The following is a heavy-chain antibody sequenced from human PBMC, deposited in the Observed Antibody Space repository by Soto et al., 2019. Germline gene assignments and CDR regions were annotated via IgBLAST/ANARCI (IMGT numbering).Heavy chain of an antibody. CDR2: IYYSGST. CDR3: ARQSEYYFASGRAAPLYGMDV. J-gene: IGHJ6*02. CDR1: GGSISSDSSY. V-gene: IGHV4-39*01. Sequence: SETLSLTWTVSGGSISSDSSYWGWIRQPPGKGLEWIANIYYSGSTYYNPSLKSRVTISLDTSKNQFSLKLSSVTAADTAVYYCARQSEYYFASGRAAPLYGMDVWGQGTTVTVSS. D-gene: IGHD3-10*01.